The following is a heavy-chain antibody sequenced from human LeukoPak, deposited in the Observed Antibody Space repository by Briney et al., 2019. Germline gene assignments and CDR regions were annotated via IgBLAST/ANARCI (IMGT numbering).Heavy chain of an antibody. CDR2: INPSGGST. CDR1: GYTFTSYY. CDR3: ARTRVLRYFDAPPGY. Sequence: ASVKVSCKASGYTFTSYYMHWVRQAPGQGLEWMGIINPSGGSTSYAQKFQGRVTMTRDMSTSTVYMELSSLRSEDTAVYYCARTRVLRYFDAPPGYWGRGTLVTVSS. V-gene: IGHV1-46*01. J-gene: IGHJ4*02. D-gene: IGHD3-9*01.